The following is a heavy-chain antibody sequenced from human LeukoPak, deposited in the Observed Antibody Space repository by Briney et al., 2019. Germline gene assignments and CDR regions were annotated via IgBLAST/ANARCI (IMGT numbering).Heavy chain of an antibody. CDR1: GFTFDDYG. V-gene: IGHV3-23*01. CDR2: ISGSGGST. CDR3: AKETLWLGMDV. J-gene: IGHJ6*02. Sequence: GRSLRLSCAASGFTFDDYGMHWVRQAPGKGLEWVSGISGSGGSTYYADSVKGRFTISRDNSKNTLYLQMNSLRAEDTAVYYCAKETLWLGMDVWGQGTTVTVSS. D-gene: IGHD3-10*01.